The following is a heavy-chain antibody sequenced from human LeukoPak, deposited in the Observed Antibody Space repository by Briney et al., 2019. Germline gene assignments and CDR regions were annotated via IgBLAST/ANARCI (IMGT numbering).Heavy chain of an antibody. J-gene: IGHJ4*02. CDR1: EFIFSNYA. CDR2: ISGNSAAT. Sequence: GGSLRLSCAASEFIFSNYAMSWVRQAPGTGLEWVSTISGNSAATYYGDSVKGRFTISRDNSKNTLYLQMDSLRAEDTAVYFCASPPRSGDYYFDYWGQGTLVTVSS. CDR3: ASPPRSGDYYFDY. V-gene: IGHV3-23*01. D-gene: IGHD4-17*01.